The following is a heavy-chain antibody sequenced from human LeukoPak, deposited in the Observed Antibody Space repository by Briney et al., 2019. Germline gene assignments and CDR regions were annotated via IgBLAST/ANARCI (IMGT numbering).Heavy chain of an antibody. D-gene: IGHD2-15*01. V-gene: IGHV1-69*04. CDR1: GGTFSSYA. CDR2: IIPILGIA. J-gene: IGHJ4*02. CDR3: ARDLLRWWSAPFY. Sequence: ASVKVSCKASGGTFSSYAISWVRQAPGQGLEWMGRIIPILGIANYAQKFQGRVTITADKSTSTAYMELSSLRDEDTAVYYCARDLLRWWSAPFYWGQGTLVTVSS.